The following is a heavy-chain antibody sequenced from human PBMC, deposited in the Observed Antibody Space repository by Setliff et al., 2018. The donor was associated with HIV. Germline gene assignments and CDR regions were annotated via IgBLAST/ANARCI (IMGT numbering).Heavy chain of an antibody. CDR3: ARAPGGSYYDSSGYYLYYYYYYMDV. J-gene: IGHJ6*03. CDR1: GGSISSYY. V-gene: IGHV4-4*08. CDR2: IYTSGST. D-gene: IGHD3-22*01. Sequence: TLSLTCTVSGGSISSYYWSWIRQPPGKGLEWIGYIYTSGSTNYNPSLKSRVTISVDTSKNQFSLKLSSVTAADTAVYYCARAPGGSYYDSSGYYLYYYYYYMDVWGKGTTVTVSS.